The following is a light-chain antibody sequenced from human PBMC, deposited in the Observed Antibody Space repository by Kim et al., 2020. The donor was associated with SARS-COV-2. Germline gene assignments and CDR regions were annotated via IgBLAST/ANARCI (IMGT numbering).Light chain of an antibody. CDR3: QSDDGSSWV. Sequence: GKTVNTPCTRTSGSIASNYVQWYQQRPGSAPTTVIYDDNRRPSGVPDRFSGSIDSSSNSASLTISGLKTEDEADYYCQSDDGSSWVFGGGTKLTVL. CDR1: SGSIASNY. V-gene: IGLV6-57*03. CDR2: DDN. J-gene: IGLJ3*02.